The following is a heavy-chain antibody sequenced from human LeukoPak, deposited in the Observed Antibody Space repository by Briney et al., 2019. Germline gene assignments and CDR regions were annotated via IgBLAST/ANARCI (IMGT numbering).Heavy chain of an antibody. D-gene: IGHD5-12*01. CDR1: GYTFTIYD. V-gene: IGHV1-8*03. CDR2: MNPNSGST. Sequence: ASVKVSCKCSGYTFTIYDFNLVRQATGQGLEWMGWMNPNSGSTGYAQKFQGRVTITRNTSISTAYMELSGLRSEDTAVYYCASGRSTGYVYSIDYWGQGTLVTVSS. CDR3: ASGRSTGYVYSIDY. J-gene: IGHJ4*02.